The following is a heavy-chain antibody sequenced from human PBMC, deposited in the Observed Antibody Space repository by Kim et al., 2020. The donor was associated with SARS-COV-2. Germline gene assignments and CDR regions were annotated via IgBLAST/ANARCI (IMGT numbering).Heavy chain of an antibody. J-gene: IGHJ4*02. Sequence: GGSLRLSCAASGFTFSSYAMHWVRQAPGKGLEWVAVISYDGSNKYYADSVKGRFTISRDNSKNTLYLQMNSLRAEDTAVYYCARGIYNTVAVPVPLDYWGQGTLVTVSS. D-gene: IGHD6-19*01. CDR3: ARGIYNTVAVPVPLDY. CDR2: ISYDGSNK. CDR1: GFTFSSYA. V-gene: IGHV3-30*04.